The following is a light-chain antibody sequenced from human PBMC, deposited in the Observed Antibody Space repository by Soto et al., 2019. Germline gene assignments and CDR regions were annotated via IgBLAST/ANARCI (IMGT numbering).Light chain of an antibody. V-gene: IGKV1-5*01. J-gene: IGKJ1*01. Sequence: GDRVTITCRASQTISTWMAWYQQKPGKAPKLLIYDASSLESGVPSRFRGSGSGTEFTLTISSLKTDDFETYFCQQYDNYSWTFGQGTKVDI. CDR2: DAS. CDR1: QTISTW. CDR3: QQYDNYSWT.